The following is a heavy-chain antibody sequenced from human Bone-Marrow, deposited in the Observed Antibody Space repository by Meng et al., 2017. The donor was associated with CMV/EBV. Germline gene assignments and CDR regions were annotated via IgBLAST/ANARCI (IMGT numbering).Heavy chain of an antibody. CDR3: ARDYWDSNYEDPYYYYGMDV. CDR1: GFTFSSYA. J-gene: IGHJ6*01. Sequence: GGSLRLSCAASGFTFSSYAMHWVRQAPGKGLEWVAVISYDGSNKYYADSVKGRFTISRDNSKNTLYLQMNSLRAEDTAVYYCARDYWDSNYEDPYYYYGMDVWGPGTTVTGSS. V-gene: IGHV3-30-3*01. CDR2: ISYDGSNK. D-gene: IGHD4-11*01.